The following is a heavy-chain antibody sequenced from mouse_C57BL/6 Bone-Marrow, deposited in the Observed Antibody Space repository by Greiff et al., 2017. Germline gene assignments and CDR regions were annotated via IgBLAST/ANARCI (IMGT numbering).Heavy chain of an antibody. CDR3: ARWLLRYYFDY. CDR1: GYTFTDYN. J-gene: IGHJ2*01. CDR2: INPNNGGT. D-gene: IGHD2-3*01. Sequence: VQLKESGPELVKPGASVKMSCKASGYTFTDYNMHWVKQSHGKSLEWIGYINPNNGGTSYNQKFKGKATLTVNKSSSTAYMELRSLTSEDSAVYYCARWLLRYYFDYWGQGTTLTVSS. V-gene: IGHV1-22*01.